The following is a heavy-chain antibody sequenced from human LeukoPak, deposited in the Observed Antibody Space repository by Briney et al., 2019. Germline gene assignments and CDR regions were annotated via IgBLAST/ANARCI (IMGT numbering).Heavy chain of an antibody. CDR2: VYYSGST. Sequence: SETLSLTCTVSGDSIDTYVWSWIRQPPGKGLEWIGYVYYSGSTNYNPSLKSRVTISLDTSKDQFSLKLTSVTAADTAVYYCARAPIVWSGQLFTYHLDYWGQGILVTVSS. CDR3: ARAPIVWSGQLFTYHLDY. V-gene: IGHV4-59*01. CDR1: GDSIDTYV. D-gene: IGHD3-10*01. J-gene: IGHJ4*02.